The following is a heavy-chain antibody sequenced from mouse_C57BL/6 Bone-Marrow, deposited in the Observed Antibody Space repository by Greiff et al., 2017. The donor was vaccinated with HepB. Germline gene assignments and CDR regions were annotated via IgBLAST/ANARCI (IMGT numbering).Heavy chain of an antibody. Sequence: VKLMESGAELVKPGASVKLSCKASGYTFTSYWMHWVKQRPGQGLEWIGMIHPNSGSTNYNEKFKSKATLTVDKSSSTAYMQLSSLTSEDSAVYYCARKGSSDYYAMDYWGQGTSVTVSS. CDR2: IHPNSGST. CDR3: ARKGSSDYYAMDY. D-gene: IGHD3-2*02. J-gene: IGHJ4*01. V-gene: IGHV1-64*01. CDR1: GYTFTSYW.